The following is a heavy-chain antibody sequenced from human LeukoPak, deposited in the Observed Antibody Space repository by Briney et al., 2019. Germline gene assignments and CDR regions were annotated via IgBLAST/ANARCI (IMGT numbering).Heavy chain of an antibody. CDR2: ISWNSGSI. V-gene: IGHV3-9*01. J-gene: IGHJ4*02. CDR3: AKEVYCSSTSCLDY. CDR1: GFTFDDYA. Sequence: GRSLRLSCAASGFTFDDYAMHWVRQAPGKGLEWVSGISWNSGSIGYADSVKGRFTISRDNAKNSLYLQMNSLRAEDTALYYCAKEVYCSSTSCLDYWGQGTLVTVSS. D-gene: IGHD2-2*01.